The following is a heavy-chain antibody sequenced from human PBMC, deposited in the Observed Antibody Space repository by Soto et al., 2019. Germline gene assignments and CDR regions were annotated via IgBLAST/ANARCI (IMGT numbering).Heavy chain of an antibody. V-gene: IGHV3-21*01. CDR2: ISSSSSYI. D-gene: IGHD3-10*01. Sequence: GGSLRLSCAASGFTFSSYSMNWVRQAPGKGLEWVSSISSSSSYIYYADSVKGRFTISRDNAKNSLYLQMNSLRAEDTAVYYCSREQIGFTMVRGVTKYYFDYWGQGTLVTVSS. CDR3: SREQIGFTMVRGVTKYYFDY. CDR1: GFTFSSYS. J-gene: IGHJ4*02.